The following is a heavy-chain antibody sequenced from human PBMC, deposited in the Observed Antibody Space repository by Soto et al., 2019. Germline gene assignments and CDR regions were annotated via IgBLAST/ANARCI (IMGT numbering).Heavy chain of an antibody. V-gene: IGHV4-4*07. CDR3: ARDVSYFDSSGHHWEAPFDH. Sequence: SETLSLTCTVSGGSISSYYWSWIRQPAGKGLEWIGRIYTSGSTNYNPSLKSRVTMSVDTSKNQFSLKLSSASAADTAVYYCARDVSYFDSSGHHWEAPFDHWGQGTMVT. D-gene: IGHD3-22*01. CDR2: IYTSGST. CDR1: GGSISSYY. J-gene: IGHJ4*02.